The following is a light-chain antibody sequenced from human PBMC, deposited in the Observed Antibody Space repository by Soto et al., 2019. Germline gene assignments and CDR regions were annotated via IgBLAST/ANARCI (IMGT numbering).Light chain of an antibody. CDR2: KAS. V-gene: IGKV1-5*03. Sequence: DIQMTQSPSTLSASVGDRVTITCRASQSVDTRLAWYQQKPGKAPHLLIYKASSLETGVPSRFSGSGSVTEFTLTISSLQPDDFATYYCQQFYRYPWTFGQGTKVEIK. J-gene: IGKJ1*01. CDR1: QSVDTR. CDR3: QQFYRYPWT.